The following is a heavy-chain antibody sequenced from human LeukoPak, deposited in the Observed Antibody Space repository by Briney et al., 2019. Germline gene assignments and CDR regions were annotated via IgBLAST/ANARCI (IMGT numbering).Heavy chain of an antibody. J-gene: IGHJ4*02. CDR1: GFSIGDYA. CDR3: SREKYWQFDS. Sequence: GGSLRLSCTTSGFSIGDYAMSWFRQAPGKGLEWVSFIRRKIHGGTTEYAASVKGRFTISRDDSRNIAYLQMNSLKTEDTAVYYCSREKYWQFDSWGQGTLVTVSS. D-gene: IGHD3-3*02. V-gene: IGHV3-49*03. CDR2: IRRKIHGGTT.